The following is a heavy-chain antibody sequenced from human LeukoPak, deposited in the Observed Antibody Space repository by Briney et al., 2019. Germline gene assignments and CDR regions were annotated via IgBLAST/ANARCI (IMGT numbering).Heavy chain of an antibody. CDR3: AREHYYDSLDY. J-gene: IGHJ4*02. CDR1: RGTFSSYA. CDR2: IIPILGIA. D-gene: IGHD3-22*01. Sequence: GASVKVSCKASRGTFSSYAIRWVRQASGQGLEWMGRIIPILGIANYAQKFQGRVTITADKSTSTAYMELSSLRSEDTAVYYCAREHYYDSLDYWGQGTLVTVSS. V-gene: IGHV1-69*04.